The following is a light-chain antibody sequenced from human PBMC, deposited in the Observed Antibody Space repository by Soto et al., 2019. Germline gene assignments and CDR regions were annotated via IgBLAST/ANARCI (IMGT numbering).Light chain of an antibody. J-gene: IGKJ5*01. V-gene: IGKV1-39*01. CDR3: QQSDSIPIT. Sequence: DIQMTQSPSSVSASIGDRVTITCRASQTIKNYLNWYQQKPGRAPNLLIYAASTLQSGVPSRFSGSGSGTDFTLAISSLQPEDFATYYCQQSDSIPITFGQGTRLEIK. CDR1: QTIKNY. CDR2: AAS.